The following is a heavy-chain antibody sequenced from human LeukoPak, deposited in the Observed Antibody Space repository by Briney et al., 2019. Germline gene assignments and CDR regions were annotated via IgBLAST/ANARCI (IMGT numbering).Heavy chain of an antibody. D-gene: IGHD3-22*01. Sequence: ASVKVSCKASGYTFTGYYMHWVRQAPGQGLEWMGRINPNSGGTNYAQKFQGRVTMTRDTSISTAYMELSRLTSDDTAVYYCARALDYYDTSGYGYWGQGTLVTVSS. CDR1: GYTFTGYY. CDR3: ARALDYYDTSGYGY. J-gene: IGHJ4*02. CDR2: INPNSGGT. V-gene: IGHV1-2*06.